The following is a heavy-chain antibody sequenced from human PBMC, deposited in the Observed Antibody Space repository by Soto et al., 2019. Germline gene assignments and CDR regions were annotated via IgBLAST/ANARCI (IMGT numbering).Heavy chain of an antibody. Sequence: QVQLVQSGAEVKKPGSSVKVSCKASGGTFSSYAISWVRQAPGQGLEWMGGIIPIFGTADYAQKFQGRVTITADDCTSTSYMELSSLRSEDTAVYYCARHLGGNHYYYGMDVWGQGTTVTVSS. V-gene: IGHV1-69*12. CDR3: ARHLGGNHYYYGMDV. J-gene: IGHJ6*02. D-gene: IGHD3-16*01. CDR1: GGTFSSYA. CDR2: IIPIFGTA.